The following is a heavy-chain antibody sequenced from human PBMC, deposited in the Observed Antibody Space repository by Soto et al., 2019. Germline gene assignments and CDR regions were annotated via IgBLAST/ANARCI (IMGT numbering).Heavy chain of an antibody. CDR3: ARDRIVVVITTDYYYGMDV. Sequence: RASVKVSCKASGYTFTSYGISWVRQAPGQGLEWMGWISAYNGNTNYAQKLQGRVTMTTDTSTSTAYMELRSLRSDDTAVYYCARDRIVVVITTDYYYGMDVWGQGTTVTVSS. J-gene: IGHJ6*02. D-gene: IGHD3-22*01. V-gene: IGHV1-18*04. CDR2: ISAYNGNT. CDR1: GYTFTSYG.